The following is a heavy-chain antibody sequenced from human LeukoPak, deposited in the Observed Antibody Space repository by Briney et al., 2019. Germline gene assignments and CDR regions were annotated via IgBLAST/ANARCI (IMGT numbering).Heavy chain of an antibody. CDR3: ARVGYCSSTSCHDAFDI. Sequence: GGSLRLSCAASGFTFSSYWMSWVRQAPGKGLEWVANIKQDGSEKYYVDSVKGRFTISRDNAKNSLYLQMNSLRAEDTAVYYCARVGYCSSTSCHDAFDIWGQGTMVTVSS. V-gene: IGHV3-7*01. D-gene: IGHD2-2*01. CDR2: IKQDGSEK. CDR1: GFTFSSYW. J-gene: IGHJ3*02.